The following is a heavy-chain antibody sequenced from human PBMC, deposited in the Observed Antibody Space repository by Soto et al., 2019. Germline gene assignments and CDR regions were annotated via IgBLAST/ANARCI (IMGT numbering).Heavy chain of an antibody. CDR2: ISAYSGNI. V-gene: IGHV1-18*01. CDR1: GYTFTSYG. J-gene: IGHJ4*02. Sequence: QVQLVQSGADVKKPGASVKVSCKTSGYTFTSYGTSWVRQVPGQGLEWMGWISAYSGNINYAQKFQDRVTMTTDTSTSIAYMELRSLRSDDTAVYYCARDCSGATCSFNYWGQGTLVTVSS. CDR3: ARDCSGATCSFNY. D-gene: IGHD2-15*01.